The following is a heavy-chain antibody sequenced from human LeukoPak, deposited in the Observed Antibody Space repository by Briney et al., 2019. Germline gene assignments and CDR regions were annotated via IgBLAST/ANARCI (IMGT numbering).Heavy chain of an antibody. D-gene: IGHD3-10*01. CDR1: GYTFTGYY. Sequence: GASVKVSCKASGYTFTGYYMHWVRQAPGQGLEWMGWINPNSGCTNYAQKFQGRVTMTRDTSISTAYMELSRLRSDDTAVYYCARDPAMVRGVISYYMDVWGKGTTVTISS. CDR3: ARDPAMVRGVISYYMDV. J-gene: IGHJ6*03. V-gene: IGHV1-2*02. CDR2: INPNSGCT.